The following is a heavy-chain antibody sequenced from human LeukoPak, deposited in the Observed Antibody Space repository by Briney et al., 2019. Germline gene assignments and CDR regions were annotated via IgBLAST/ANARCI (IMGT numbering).Heavy chain of an antibody. CDR2: VRYDGNNP. CDR3: ARGSRYGDYPYYCDF. CDR1: GFTFSNGW. V-gene: IGHV3-30*02. J-gene: IGHJ4*02. D-gene: IGHD4-17*01. Sequence: PGGSLRLSCAASGFTFSNGWMSWVRQAPGKGLDWVAFVRYDGNNPYYSASVKGRFTISRDNSKNTVLLQMNNLTLEDAAVYYRARGSRYGDYPYYCDFWGQGTLVTVSS.